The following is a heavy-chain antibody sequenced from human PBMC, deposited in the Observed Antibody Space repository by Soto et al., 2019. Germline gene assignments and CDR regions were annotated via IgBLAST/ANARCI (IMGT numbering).Heavy chain of an antibody. D-gene: IGHD3-22*01. CDR3: ARDGARIDSSGKYDY. V-gene: IGHV3-33*01. Sequence: GGSLRLSCAASGFTFSSYGMHWVRQAPGKGLEWVAVIWYDGSNKYYADSVKGRFTISRDDSKNTVYLHMNSLRGEDTAMYYCARDGARIDSSGKYDYWGQGTQVTVSS. CDR2: IWYDGSNK. J-gene: IGHJ4*02. CDR1: GFTFSSYG.